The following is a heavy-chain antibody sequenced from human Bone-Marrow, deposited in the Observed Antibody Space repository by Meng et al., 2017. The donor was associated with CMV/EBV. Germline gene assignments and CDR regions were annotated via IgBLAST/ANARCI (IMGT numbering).Heavy chain of an antibody. J-gene: IGHJ4*02. CDR3: AKERCSSTSCYRVFDY. V-gene: IGHV3-23*03. CDR1: GFTVSSNY. D-gene: IGHD2-2*01. CDR2: IYSGGSST. Sequence: GESLKISCAASGFTVSSNYMSWVRQAPGKGLEWVSVIYSGGSSTYYADSVKGRFTISRENSKNTLYLQMNSLRAEDTAVYYCAKERCSSTSCYRVFDYWGQGTLVTVSS.